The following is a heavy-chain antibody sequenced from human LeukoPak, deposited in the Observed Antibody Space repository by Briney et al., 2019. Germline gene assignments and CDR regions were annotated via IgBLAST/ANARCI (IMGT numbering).Heavy chain of an antibody. V-gene: IGHV1-24*01. D-gene: IGHD3-22*01. CDR2: FDPEDGET. CDR1: GYTFTSYG. Sequence: ASVKVSCKASGYTFTSYGINWVRQAPGQGLEWMGGFDPEDGETIYAQKFQGRVTMTEDTSTDTAYMELSSLRSEDTAVYYCATVVMVRSGSYYFDYWGQGTLVTVSS. CDR3: ATVVMVRSGSYYFDY. J-gene: IGHJ4*02.